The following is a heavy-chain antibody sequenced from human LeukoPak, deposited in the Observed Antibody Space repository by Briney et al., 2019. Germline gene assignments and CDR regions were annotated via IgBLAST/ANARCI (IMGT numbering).Heavy chain of an antibody. CDR2: IYSGGST. CDR3: ARGGTAMVIPLSY. D-gene: IGHD5-18*01. CDR1: GFTVSSNY. Sequence: GGSLRLSCAASGFTVSSNYMSWVSQAPGKGLEWVSVIYSGGSTYYADSVKGRFTISRDNSKNTLYLQMNSLRAEDTAVYYCARGGTAMVIPLSYWGQGTLVTVSS. V-gene: IGHV3-53*01. J-gene: IGHJ4*02.